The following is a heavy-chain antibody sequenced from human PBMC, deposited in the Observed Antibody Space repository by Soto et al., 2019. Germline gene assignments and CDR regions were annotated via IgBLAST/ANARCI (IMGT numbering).Heavy chain of an antibody. J-gene: IGHJ3*02. V-gene: IGHV4-31*03. D-gene: IGHD3-22*01. CDR3: ARDRAAYYYDSRGYTKPRRAFDI. CDR2: IYYSGST. Sequence: QVQLQESGPGLVKPSQTLSLTCTVSGGSISSGAYYWSWIRQHPGKGLEWIGYIYYSGSTYYNPSRKSRVTISVDTSKNQFSRTLSSVTPADTAVYYCARDRAAYYYDSRGYTKPRRAFDIWGQGTMVTVSS. CDR1: GGSISSGAYY.